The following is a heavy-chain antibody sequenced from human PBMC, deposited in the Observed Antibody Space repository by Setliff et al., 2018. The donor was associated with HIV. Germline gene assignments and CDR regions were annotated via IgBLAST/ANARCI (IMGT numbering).Heavy chain of an antibody. CDR2: IYNPGST. V-gene: IGHV4-4*09. CDR1: GGSITNFY. J-gene: IGHJ4*02. CDR3: ARLRLAVMMSLDYFDL. Sequence: SETLSLTCNVSGGSITNFYWSWIRQPPGKGLEWIGYIYNPGSTNFNPSLQSRVSMSVDVSTNQFSLRLTSVTAADTAVYYCARLRLAVMMSLDYFDLWGEGTLVTVSS. D-gene: IGHD3-16*01.